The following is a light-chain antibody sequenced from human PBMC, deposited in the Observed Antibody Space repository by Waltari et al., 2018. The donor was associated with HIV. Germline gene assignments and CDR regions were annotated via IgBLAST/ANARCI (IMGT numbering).Light chain of an antibody. CDR1: SSNIGNNY. V-gene: IGLV1-51*01. CDR2: DDN. J-gene: IGLJ2*01. CDR3: GTWDTSLSAGVV. Sequence: QSVLTQPPSVSAAHGQKVTISCSGSSSNIGNNYVSWYQQLPGTAPKLLIYDDNKRPSGIPDRFSGSKSGTSATLDITGLQSGDEADYYCGTWDTSLSAGVVFGGGTKLTVL.